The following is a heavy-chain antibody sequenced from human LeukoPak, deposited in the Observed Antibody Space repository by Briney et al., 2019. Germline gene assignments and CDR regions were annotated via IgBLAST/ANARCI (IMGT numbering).Heavy chain of an antibody. CDR1: GGSISSYY. J-gene: IGHJ6*02. CDR2: TYYSGST. Sequence: SETLSLTCTVSGGSISSYYWSWIRQPPGKGLEWIGYTYYSGSTNYNPSLKSRVTISVDTSKNQFSLKLSSVTAADTAVYYCARERDGMDVWGQGTTVTVSS. V-gene: IGHV4-59*01. CDR3: ARERDGMDV.